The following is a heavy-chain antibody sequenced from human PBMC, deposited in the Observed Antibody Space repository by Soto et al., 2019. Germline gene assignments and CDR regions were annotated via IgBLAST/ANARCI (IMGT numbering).Heavy chain of an antibody. CDR2: INAGNGNT. J-gene: IGHJ6*03. CDR3: ASHRGTYYYYYMDI. CDR1: GYTFTSYA. D-gene: IGHD1-1*01. Sequence: QVQLVQSGAEVKKPGASVKVSCKSSGYTFTSYAMHWVRQAPGQRLEWMGWINAGNGNTKYSQKFQGRVTITRDTPARTAYMELSSLRSEDTAVYYFASHRGTYYYYYMDIWGKVTTVTVSS. V-gene: IGHV1-3*01.